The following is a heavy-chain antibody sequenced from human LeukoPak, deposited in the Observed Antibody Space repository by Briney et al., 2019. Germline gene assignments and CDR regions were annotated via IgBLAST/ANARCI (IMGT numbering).Heavy chain of an antibody. J-gene: IGHJ4*02. CDR3: PRGAYYYGSRVDN. Sequence: ASVNVSCKASGYTFTSYYIHWVRQAPVQGLEWMGIINPRGGSTNYAQKLQARDTLTRDTSTSTVYIELSSLRSDYTAVYYFPRGAYYYGSRVDNWGQGTLVTVSS. D-gene: IGHD3-10*01. CDR2: INPRGGST. CDR1: GYTFTSYY. V-gene: IGHV1-46*01.